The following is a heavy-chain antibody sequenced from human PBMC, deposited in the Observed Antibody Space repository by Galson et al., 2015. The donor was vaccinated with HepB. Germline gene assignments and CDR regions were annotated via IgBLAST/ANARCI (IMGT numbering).Heavy chain of an antibody. CDR3: AKVGIVATIPDFFDY. CDR1: GFTFSSYG. V-gene: IGHV3-33*06. Sequence: SLRLSCAASGFTFSSYGMHWVRQAPGKGLEWVAIIYYGGSNKYYADSVKGRFTISRDNSKNSLYLKMNSLRAEDTAVYYCAKVGIVATIPDFFDYWGQGTLVTVSS. J-gene: IGHJ4*02. D-gene: IGHD5-12*01. CDR2: IYYGGSNK.